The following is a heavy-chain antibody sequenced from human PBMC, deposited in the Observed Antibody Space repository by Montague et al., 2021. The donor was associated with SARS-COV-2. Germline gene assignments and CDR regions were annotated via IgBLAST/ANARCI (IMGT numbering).Heavy chain of an antibody. D-gene: IGHD2-15*01. CDR1: GGSFSGYY. V-gene: IGHV4-34*01. Sequence: SETLSLTCAVYGGSFSGYYWSWIRQPSGKGLEWIGEINHSGSTNYNPSLKSRVTISVDTSKNQFSLKLSSVTAADTAVYYCARGCVDIVVVVAATPPYFDYWGQGTLVTVSS. CDR3: ARGCVDIVVVVAATPPYFDY. CDR2: INHSGST. J-gene: IGHJ4*02.